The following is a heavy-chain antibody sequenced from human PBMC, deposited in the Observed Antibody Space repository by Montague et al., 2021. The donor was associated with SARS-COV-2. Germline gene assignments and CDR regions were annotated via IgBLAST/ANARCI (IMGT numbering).Heavy chain of an antibody. V-gene: IGHV4-39*01. CDR1: GGSISRSTSS. D-gene: IGHD6-13*01. Sequence: SETLSLTCTVSGGSISRSTSSWAWIRQPPGKGLEWIGSISYTGSTYYXPSLKSRVTISVDTSRNQFSLRLCSVTAADTSAYYCARLPLVSSWSRAAGYYYYGMDVWGQGTTVTVSS. CDR3: ARLPLVSSWSRAAGYYYYGMDV. CDR2: ISYTGST. J-gene: IGHJ6*02.